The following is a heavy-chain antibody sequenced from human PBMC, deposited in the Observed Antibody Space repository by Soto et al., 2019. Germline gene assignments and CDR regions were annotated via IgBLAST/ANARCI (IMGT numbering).Heavy chain of an antibody. V-gene: IGHV1-3*01. J-gene: IGHJ6*02. CDR2: IKAGNGNT. CDR1: GYTFTNYA. CDR3: ARGRYFDWPTCNYGMDV. D-gene: IGHD3-9*01. Sequence: QVQLVQSGAEVKKPGASVKISCKASGYTFTNYAIHWVRQAPGQRLEWLGWIKAGNGNTKDSQKLKGRVTITRDPSASTAYMDHSSLRSQNTAVYYCARGRYFDWPTCNYGMDVCGQGTTVTVAS.